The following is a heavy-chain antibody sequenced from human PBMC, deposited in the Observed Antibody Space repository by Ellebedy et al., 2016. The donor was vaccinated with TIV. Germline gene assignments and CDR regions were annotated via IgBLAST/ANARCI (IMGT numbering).Heavy chain of an antibody. J-gene: IGHJ4*02. Sequence: GESLKISCAASGFTFSSYSMNWVRQAPGKGLEWVSSISSSSSYIYYADSVKGRFTISRDNAKNSLYLQMNSLRAEDTAVYYCARDLSYSGSYGWGQGTLVTVSS. V-gene: IGHV3-21*01. D-gene: IGHD1-26*01. CDR1: GFTFSSYS. CDR3: ARDLSYSGSYG. CDR2: ISSSSSYI.